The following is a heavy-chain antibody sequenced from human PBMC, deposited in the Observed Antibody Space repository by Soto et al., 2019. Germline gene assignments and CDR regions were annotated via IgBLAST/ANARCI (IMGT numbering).Heavy chain of an antibody. CDR1: GFTFRDYA. Sequence: QVQLVESGGDVVQPGRSLRLSCEASGFTFRDYAMHWVRQAPGKGLEWVAAIPSDGSAQHYADSVKGRFSISRDNSKNTLSLQMNSLRPEDAALYYCARAVAGQVRSAWTWLDYWGQGTLVTVSS. J-gene: IGHJ4*02. CDR2: IPSDGSAQ. V-gene: IGHV3-30-3*01. D-gene: IGHD1-1*01. CDR3: ARAVAGQVRSAWTWLDY.